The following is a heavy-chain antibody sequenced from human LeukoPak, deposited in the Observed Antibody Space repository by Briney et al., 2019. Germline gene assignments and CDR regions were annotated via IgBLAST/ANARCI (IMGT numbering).Heavy chain of an antibody. CDR3: AGLVDYGDYWDY. V-gene: IGHV1-8*01. CDR1: GYTFTTYD. D-gene: IGHD4-17*01. J-gene: IGHJ4*02. CDR2: MNPHSGNT. Sequence: ASVKVSCKASGYTFTTYDINWVRQATGQGLEWMGWMNPHSGNTGFAQNFQGRVAMTRNTSIDTAYMELSSLRVEDTAVYYCAGLVDYGDYWDYWGQGTLVTVSS.